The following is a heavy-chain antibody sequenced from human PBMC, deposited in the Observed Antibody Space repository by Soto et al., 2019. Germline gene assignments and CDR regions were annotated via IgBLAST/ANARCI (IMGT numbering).Heavy chain of an antibody. CDR1: GFTFSSYA. CDR3: ANSPYDYDSRGYPGSDY. Sequence: GGSLRLSCAASGFTFSSYAMSWVRQAPGKGLEWVSAISGSGGSTYYADSVKGRFTISRDNSKNTLYLQMNSLRAEDTAVYYCANSPYDYDSRGYPGSDYWGQGTLVTVSS. V-gene: IGHV3-23*01. CDR2: ISGSGGST. J-gene: IGHJ4*02. D-gene: IGHD3-22*01.